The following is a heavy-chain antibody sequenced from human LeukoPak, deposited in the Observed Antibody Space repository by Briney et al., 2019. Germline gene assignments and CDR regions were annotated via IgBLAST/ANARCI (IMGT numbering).Heavy chain of an antibody. CDR1: GFTFSCYG. D-gene: IGHD6-13*01. V-gene: IGHV3-33*06. CDR2: IWYDGSNK. CDR3: AKDSIAGYSSGWYYDY. J-gene: IGHJ4*02. Sequence: GGSLRLSCAASGFTFSCYGMHWVRQAPGKWLEWVAVIWYDGSNKYYADSVKGRFTISRDNSKNTLYLQMSSLRAEDTAVYYCAKDSIAGYSSGWYYDYSSQGTLVTVSS.